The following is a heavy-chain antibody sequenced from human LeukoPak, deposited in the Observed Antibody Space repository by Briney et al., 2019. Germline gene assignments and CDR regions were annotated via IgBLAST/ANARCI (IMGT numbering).Heavy chain of an antibody. J-gene: IGHJ6*02. CDR2: INHSGST. CDR1: GCSFSGYY. CDR3: GKYIMFFGEVISYGMDV. V-gene: IGHV4-34*01. D-gene: IGHD3-3*01. Sequence: SETLSLTCAVSGCSFSGYYWSWIRQPPGKGLEWIGEINHSGSTNYNPSPKSRVSISVDTSTNQFFLQLSYMTAADATAFYCGKYIMFFGEVISYGMDVWGQGTTVTVSS.